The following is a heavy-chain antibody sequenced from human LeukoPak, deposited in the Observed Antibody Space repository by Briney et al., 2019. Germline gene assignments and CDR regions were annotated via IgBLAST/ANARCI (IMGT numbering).Heavy chain of an antibody. V-gene: IGHV3-53*01. D-gene: IGHD4-17*01. Sequence: GGSLRLSCAASGFTVSSNYMSWVRQAPGKGLEWVSVIYSGGSTYYADSVKGRFTISRDNSKNTLYLQMNSLRAEDTAVYYCARGDYGAKGRYFDYWGQGTLVTVSS. J-gene: IGHJ4*02. CDR1: GFTVSSNY. CDR2: IYSGGST. CDR3: ARGDYGAKGRYFDY.